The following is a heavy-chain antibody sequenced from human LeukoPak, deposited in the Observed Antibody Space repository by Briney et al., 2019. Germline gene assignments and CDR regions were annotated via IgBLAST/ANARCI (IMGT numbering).Heavy chain of an antibody. CDR2: IHHSGST. V-gene: IGHV4-34*01. Sequence: SETLSLTCAVYGGSFSGYYWSWIRQPPGKGLEWIGEIHHSGSTNYNPSLKSRVTISVDTSKNQFSLKLSSVTAAETAVYYCARKGYDYVWGSYPIGAHKYYFDYWGQGTLVTVSS. CDR1: GGSFSGYY. CDR3: ARKGYDYVWGSYPIGAHKYYFDY. D-gene: IGHD3-16*02. J-gene: IGHJ4*02.